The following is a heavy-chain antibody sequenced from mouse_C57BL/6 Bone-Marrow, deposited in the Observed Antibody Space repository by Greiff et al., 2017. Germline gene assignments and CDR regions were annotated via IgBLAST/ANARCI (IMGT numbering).Heavy chain of an antibody. D-gene: IGHD1-2*01. J-gene: IGHJ1*03. V-gene: IGHV14-4*01. CDR2: IDPENGDT. CDR1: GFNIKDDY. Sequence: VQLQQSGAELVRPGASVKLSCTASGFNIKDDYMHWVKQRPEQGLEWIGWIDPENGDTAYASKFQGKATITADTSSNTAYLQLSSLTSEDTAVYYCTEMANWYIDVWGTGTTVTVSS. CDR3: TEMANWYIDV.